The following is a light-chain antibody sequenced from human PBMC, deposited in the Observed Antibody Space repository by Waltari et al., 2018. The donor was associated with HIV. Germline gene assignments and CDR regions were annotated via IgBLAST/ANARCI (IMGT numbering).Light chain of an antibody. V-gene: IGKV1-33*01. CDR2: DAS. CDR1: QDISKC. CDR3: QQYESLPIT. Sequence: DIQMTQSPSSLSASVGDRVTITCQANQDISKCLNWYQQKPGKAPKLLIYDASNLETGVQSRFSVSGSGTDFTFTLSSLQPEAIATYYCQQYESLPITFGQGTRLEI. J-gene: IGKJ5*01.